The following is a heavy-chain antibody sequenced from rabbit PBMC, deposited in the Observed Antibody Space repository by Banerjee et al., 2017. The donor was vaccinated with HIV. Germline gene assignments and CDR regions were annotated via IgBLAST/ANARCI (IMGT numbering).Heavy chain of an antibody. CDR3: ARDAGYAGSNL. CDR1: GFSLSSNYW. V-gene: IGHV1S45*01. Sequence: QEQLEESGGGLVQPEGSLTLTCTASGFSLSSNYWLCWVRQAPGKGLEWIACIGAGSTYYATWAKGRFTISKTSSTTVTLQMTSLTAADTATYFCARDAGYAGSNLWGPGTLVTVS. CDR2: IGAGST. J-gene: IGHJ4*01. D-gene: IGHD4-2*01.